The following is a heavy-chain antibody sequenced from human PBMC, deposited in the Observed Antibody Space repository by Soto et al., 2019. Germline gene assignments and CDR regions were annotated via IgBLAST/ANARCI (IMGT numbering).Heavy chain of an antibody. CDR1: GGTFSSYA. CDR3: VRNAQWAFDF. Sequence: SVKVSCKASGGTFSSYAISWVRQAPGQGLEWMGGIIPIFGTANYAQKFQGRVTITADKSTSTAYMELSSLRSDDTAVYYCVRNAQWAFDFWGQGTMVTVSS. V-gene: IGHV1-69*06. J-gene: IGHJ3*01. CDR2: IIPIFGTA. D-gene: IGHD1-1*01.